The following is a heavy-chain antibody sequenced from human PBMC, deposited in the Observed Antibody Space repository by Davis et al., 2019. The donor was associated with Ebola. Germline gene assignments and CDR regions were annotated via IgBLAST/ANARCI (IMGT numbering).Heavy chain of an antibody. CDR1: GFTFSSYA. CDR3: ARDLRLRRIYYYGMDV. V-gene: IGHV3-30-3*01. CDR2: ISYDGSNK. Sequence: GESLKISCAASGFTFSSYAMHWVRQAPGKGLEWVAVISYDGSNKYYADSVKGRFTISRDNAKNSVFLQMNSLRAEDTAVYYCARDLRLRRIYYYGMDVWGQGTTVTVSS. D-gene: IGHD4-17*01. J-gene: IGHJ6*02.